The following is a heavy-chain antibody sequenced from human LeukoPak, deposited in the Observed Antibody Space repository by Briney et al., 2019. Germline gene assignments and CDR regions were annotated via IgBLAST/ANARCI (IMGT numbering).Heavy chain of an antibody. CDR1: GFTFSSYE. V-gene: IGHV3-48*03. J-gene: IGHJ6*03. CDR2: ISSSGSTI. D-gene: IGHD1-26*01. CDR3: ARDPYSGNYGAYYYYYMDV. Sequence: PGGSLRLSCAASGFTFSSYEMNWVRQAPGKGLEWVSYISSSGSTIYYADSVKGRFTRDNAKNSLYLQMDSLRVEDTAEYYCARDPYSGNYGAYYYYYMDVWGKGTTVTVSS.